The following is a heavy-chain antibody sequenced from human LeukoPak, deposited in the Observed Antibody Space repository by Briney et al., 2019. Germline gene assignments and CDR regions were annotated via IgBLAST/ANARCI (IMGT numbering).Heavy chain of an antibody. Sequence: GRSLRLSCAASGFTFSNYGMHWVRQAPGKGLEWVAVISYDGSSKYYADSVKGRFTISRDNSKNTLYLQMNSLRAEDTAVYYCARLGSSGYYYQGHFDYWGQGTLVTVSS. J-gene: IGHJ4*02. CDR3: ARLGSSGYYYQGHFDY. CDR1: GFTFSNYG. V-gene: IGHV3-30*03. D-gene: IGHD3-22*01. CDR2: ISYDGSSK.